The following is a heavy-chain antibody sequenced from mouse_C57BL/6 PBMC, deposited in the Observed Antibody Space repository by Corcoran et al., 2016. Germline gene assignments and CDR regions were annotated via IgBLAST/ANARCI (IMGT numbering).Heavy chain of an antibody. Sequence: EVQLQQSGPELVKPGASVKISCKASGYTFTDYYMNWVKQSQGKSLEWIGDINTNNGGTSYNQKFKGKATLTVDKSSSTAYMELRSLTSEDSAVYYCARRSSGYLWYFDYWGQGTTLTVSS. J-gene: IGHJ2*01. CDR3: ARRSSGYLWYFDY. CDR2: INTNNGGT. CDR1: GYTFTDYY. V-gene: IGHV1-26*01. D-gene: IGHD3-2*02.